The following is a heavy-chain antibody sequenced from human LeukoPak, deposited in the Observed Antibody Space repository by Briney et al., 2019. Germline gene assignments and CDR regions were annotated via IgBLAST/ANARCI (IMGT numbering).Heavy chain of an antibody. Sequence: SETLSVTCTVSGGSISSDCWSWIRQPLEKGLEWIGYIYYSGSTNYNPSLKSRVTISVDTSKNQFSLKLSSVTAADTAVYYCARDRGYCSGGSCYRWFDPWGQGTLVTVSS. CDR2: IYYSGST. CDR1: GGSISSDC. V-gene: IGHV4-59*01. CDR3: ARDRGYCSGGSCYRWFDP. J-gene: IGHJ5*02. D-gene: IGHD2-15*01.